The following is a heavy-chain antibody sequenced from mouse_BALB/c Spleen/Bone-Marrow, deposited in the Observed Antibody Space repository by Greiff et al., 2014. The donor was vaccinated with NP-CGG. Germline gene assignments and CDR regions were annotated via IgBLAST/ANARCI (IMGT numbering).Heavy chain of an antibody. CDR2: INPGSGGT. CDR1: GYAFTNYL. CDR3: ARNANWLFAY. D-gene: IGHD4-1*01. J-gene: IGHJ3*01. Sequence: VQLQESGAELVRPGTSVKVSCKASGYAFTNYLIEWVKQRPGQGLEWIGVINPGSGGTNYNEKFKGKATRTADKSSSTAYMQLSSLTADDSAVYFCARNANWLFAYWGQGTLVTVSA. V-gene: IGHV1-54*01.